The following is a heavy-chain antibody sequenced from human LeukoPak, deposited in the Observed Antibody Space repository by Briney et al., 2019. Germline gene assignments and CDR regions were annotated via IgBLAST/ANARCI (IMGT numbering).Heavy chain of an antibody. Sequence: AASVKVSCKASGYTFTSYDINWVRRATGQGLEWMGWMNPNSGNTGYAQKFQGRVTMTRDTSISTAYMELSRLRSDDTAVYYCAGSDTAMVISPWGQGTLVTVSS. D-gene: IGHD5-18*01. J-gene: IGHJ5*02. CDR1: GYTFTSYD. V-gene: IGHV1-8*01. CDR3: AGSDTAMVISP. CDR2: MNPNSGNT.